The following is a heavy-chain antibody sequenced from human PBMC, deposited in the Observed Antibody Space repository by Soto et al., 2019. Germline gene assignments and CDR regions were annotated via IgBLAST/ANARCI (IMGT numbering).Heavy chain of an antibody. CDR2: ISGYNGDI. D-gene: IGHD1-26*01. V-gene: IGHV1-18*04. CDR3: ARVRIVGAREIDF. Sequence: QVHLVQSGGEVKKPGASVKVSCKASGYTFNRHGITWVRQAPGPGLEWMGWISGYNGDINYEQKIQGRVTLSSDTLTSTVYLSLKSLRFDDTADYYCARVRIVGAREIDFWGQGTLVTVSS. J-gene: IGHJ4*02. CDR1: GYTFNRHG.